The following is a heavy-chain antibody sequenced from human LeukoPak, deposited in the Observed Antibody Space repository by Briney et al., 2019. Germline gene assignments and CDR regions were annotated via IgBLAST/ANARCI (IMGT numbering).Heavy chain of an antibody. V-gene: IGHV4-39*01. CDR1: GGSISSSNYY. CDR3: ARLQLGYCSSTSCYALFDY. Sequence: SETLSLTCTASGGSISSSNYYWGWIRQPPGKGLEWIGSIYYSGSTYYNPSLKSRVTISVDTSKNQLSLKLNSVTAADTAVYYCARLQLGYCSSTSCYALFDYWGQGTLVTVSS. J-gene: IGHJ4*02. D-gene: IGHD2-2*01. CDR2: IYYSGST.